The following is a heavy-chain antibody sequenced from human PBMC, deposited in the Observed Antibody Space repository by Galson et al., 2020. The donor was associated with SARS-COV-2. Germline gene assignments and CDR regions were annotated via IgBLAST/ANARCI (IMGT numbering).Heavy chain of an antibody. J-gene: IGHJ6*02. D-gene: IGHD5-18*01. CDR3: AKVQVATIGYSYGYVPPVYYYYGMDV. Sequence: GESLKISCAASGFTFSSYGMHWVRQAPGKGLEWVAVISYDGSNKYYADSVKGRFTISRDNSKNTLYLQMNSLRAEDTAVYYCAKVQVATIGYSYGYVPPVYYYYGMDVWGQGTTVTVSS. CDR2: ISYDGSNK. CDR1: GFTFSSYG. V-gene: IGHV3-30*18.